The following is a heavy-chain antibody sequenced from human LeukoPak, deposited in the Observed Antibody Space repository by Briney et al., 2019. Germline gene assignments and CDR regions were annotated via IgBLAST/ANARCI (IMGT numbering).Heavy chain of an antibody. CDR2: MPFDGNDE. D-gene: IGHD3-22*01. CDR1: GFTFSSYG. V-gene: IGHV3-30*02. CDR3: AKGPRRINMIVVVRDAFDI. Sequence: GGSLRLSCAASGFTFSSYGMHWVRQAPGKGLEWVAVMPFDGNDENYADSVKGRFTISRDISENTLYLQMNSLRAEDTAMYYCAKGPRRINMIVVVRDAFDIWGQGTMVTVSS. J-gene: IGHJ3*02.